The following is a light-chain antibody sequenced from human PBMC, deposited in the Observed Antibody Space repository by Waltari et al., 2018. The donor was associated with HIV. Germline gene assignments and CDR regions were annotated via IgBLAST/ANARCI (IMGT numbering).Light chain of an antibody. CDR2: GDD. CDR1: TLRRYS. J-gene: IGLJ3*02. V-gene: IGLV3-19*01. CDR3: QSRDSSGDRLV. Sequence: SSELTQDPAVSVALGQTVRISCQGDTLRRYSANWYHQKPGQAPVLVLSGDDNRPSEIPDRFSGSRSGNMASLTITGAQAEDEADYYCQSRDSSGDRLVFGGGTKVTVL.